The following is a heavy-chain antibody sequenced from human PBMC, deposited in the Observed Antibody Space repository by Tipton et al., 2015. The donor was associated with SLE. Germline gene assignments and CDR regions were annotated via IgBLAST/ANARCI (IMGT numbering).Heavy chain of an antibody. V-gene: IGHV4-59*11. J-gene: IGHJ4*02. Sequence: LRLSCTVSGGSLSSHYWSWIRQPPGKGLEWIGYIYYSGSTNYNPSLKSRVTISVDTSKNQFSLKLSSVTAADTAVYYCARDRTTVTTLSYFDYWGQGTLVTVSS. CDR1: GGSLSSHY. CDR3: ARDRTTVTTLSYFDY. CDR2: IYYSGST. D-gene: IGHD4-17*01.